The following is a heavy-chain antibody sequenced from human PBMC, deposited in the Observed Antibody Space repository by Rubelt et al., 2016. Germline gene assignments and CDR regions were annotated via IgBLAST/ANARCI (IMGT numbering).Heavy chain of an antibody. J-gene: IGHJ5*02. CDR1: GFTFSSYA. Sequence: VQLVESGGGVVQPGGSLRLSCAASGFTFSSYAMNWVRQAPGKGLEWVSSISTGSTYIFYPDAVEGRFTISRDNSKNTLYLQMNSLRAEDTAVYYCAKDPAGALGQGTLVTVSS. CDR2: ISTGSTYI. CDR3: AKDPAGA. V-gene: IGHV3-21*04.